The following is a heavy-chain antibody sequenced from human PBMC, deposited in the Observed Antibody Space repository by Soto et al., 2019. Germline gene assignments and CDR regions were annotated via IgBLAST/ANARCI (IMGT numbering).Heavy chain of an antibody. CDR3: ASTIVGATIYYFDY. D-gene: IGHD1-26*01. V-gene: IGHV4-4*02. CDR1: GCSISSSNW. CDR2: IYHSGST. J-gene: IGHJ4*02. Sequence: PAETLSLTCAVSGCSISSSNWWSWVRPPPGKGLEWIGEIYHSGSTNYNPSLKSRVTISVDKSKNQFSLKLSSVTAADTAVYYCASTIVGATIYYFDYWGQGTLVTVSS.